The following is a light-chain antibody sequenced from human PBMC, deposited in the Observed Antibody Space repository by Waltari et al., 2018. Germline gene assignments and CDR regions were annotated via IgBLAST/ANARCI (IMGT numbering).Light chain of an antibody. V-gene: IGKV1-39*01. CDR1: QSISTY. CDR2: GAS. Sequence: DIQMTQSPSSLSASVGDRVTITCRASQSISTYLNLYQQKPGKAPKFLIYGASTLQTGVPSRFSGSGSGTHFTLTISGLQPDDFATYFCQHSSSIPYTFGQGTKLEI. J-gene: IGKJ2*01. CDR3: QHSSSIPYT.